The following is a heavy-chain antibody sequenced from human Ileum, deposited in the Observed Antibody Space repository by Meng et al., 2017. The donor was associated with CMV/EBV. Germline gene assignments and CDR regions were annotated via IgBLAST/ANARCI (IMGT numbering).Heavy chain of an antibody. CDR2: IHGGGGK. CDR3: VHRYSSSSGQVS. V-gene: IGHV2-5*02. Sequence: TVEGSAPTLVKPPHALPLTCTFSGFSLTTYVESVGWIRQPPGTALEWLALIHGGGGKQYSPSLQSRLTATRDTSKNQVVLTMTNMDPVDTATYYCVHRYSSSSGQVSWGQGTLVTVSS. D-gene: IGHD6-6*01. CDR1: GFSLTTYVES. J-gene: IGHJ5*02.